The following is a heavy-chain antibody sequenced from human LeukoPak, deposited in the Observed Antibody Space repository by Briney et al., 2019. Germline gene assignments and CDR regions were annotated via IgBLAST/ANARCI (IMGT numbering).Heavy chain of an antibody. CDR2: MKQSGTP. J-gene: IGHJ4*02. CDR1: GGSFSAFH. D-gene: IGHD3-10*01. V-gene: IGHV4-34*01. CDR3: ASRPFLYGFRTYFDN. Sequence: SETLSHTFAVYGGSFSAFHWNWIRQSPAKGLEWLGEMKQSGTPRYNPSLQSRVTISVDKSKNQFSLNVRSVTAADTAVYYCASRPFLYGFRTYFDNWAQGTLVTVSS.